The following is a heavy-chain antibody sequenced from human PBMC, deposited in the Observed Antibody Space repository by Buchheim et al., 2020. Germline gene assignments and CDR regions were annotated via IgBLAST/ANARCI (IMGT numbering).Heavy chain of an antibody. CDR2: ISGNGGST. CDR1: GFTFRSYA. Sequence: EVQLLGSEGDLVQPGGSLRLSCVASGFTFRSYAMNWVRQAPGKGLEWVATISGNGGSTDYPDSVKGRFTISSDNSQNTVYLDVDGLTADDTATYFCAQSRYSGGPLDNWGQGTL. D-gene: IGHD2-15*01. J-gene: IGHJ4*02. V-gene: IGHV3-23*01. CDR3: AQSRYSGGPLDN.